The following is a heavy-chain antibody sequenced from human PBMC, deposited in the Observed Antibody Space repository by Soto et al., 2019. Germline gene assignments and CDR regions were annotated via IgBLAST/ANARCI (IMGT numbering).Heavy chain of an antibody. CDR3: AKDLLLTTITTVGD. CDR1: GFIFSTYG. Sequence: QVQLVESGGCVVQPGRSLRLSCAASGFIFSTYGMHWVRQAPGKGLEWLSVISYDGNNKYYADSVKGRFTISRDNSKNTLWLQMDSLRTEDTAVDYCAKDLLLTTITTVGDWGQGTLVTVSS. V-gene: IGHV3-30*18. CDR2: ISYDGNNK. J-gene: IGHJ4*02. D-gene: IGHD4-17*01.